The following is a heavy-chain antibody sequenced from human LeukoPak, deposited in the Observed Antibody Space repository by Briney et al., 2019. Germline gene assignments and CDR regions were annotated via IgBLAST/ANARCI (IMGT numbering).Heavy chain of an antibody. Sequence: GASVKVSCKASGYTFTGYYMHWVRQAPGQGLEWMGWINPNSGGTNYAQKFQGRVTMTRDTSISTAYMELSRLRSDDTAVYCCTTYCGGDCYRLYYYYGMDVWGQGTTVTVSS. J-gene: IGHJ6*02. CDR2: INPNSGGT. CDR1: GYTFTGYY. CDR3: TTYCGGDCYRLYYYYGMDV. D-gene: IGHD2-21*02. V-gene: IGHV1-2*02.